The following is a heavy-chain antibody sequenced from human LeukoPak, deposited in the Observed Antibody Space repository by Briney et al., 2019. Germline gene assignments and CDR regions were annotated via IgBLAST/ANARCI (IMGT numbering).Heavy chain of an antibody. Sequence: SETLSLTCAVYGGSFSGYYWSWIRQPPGKELEWIGEINHSGSTNYNPSLKSRVTISVDTSKNQFSLKLSSVTAADTAVYYCARGVFYYDSSGYYRSLFDYWGQGTLVTVSS. CDR3: ARGVFYYDSSGYYRSLFDY. V-gene: IGHV4-34*01. CDR1: GGSFSGYY. CDR2: INHSGST. J-gene: IGHJ4*02. D-gene: IGHD3-22*01.